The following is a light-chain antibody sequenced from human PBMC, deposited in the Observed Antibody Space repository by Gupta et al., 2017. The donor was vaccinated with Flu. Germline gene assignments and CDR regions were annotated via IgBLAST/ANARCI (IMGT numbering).Light chain of an antibody. CDR2: EDN. Sequence: NFMLTQPHSVSESPGKTVTLSCTRSSGSIASNYVQWYQQRPGTSPTTVIYEDNQRPSGVPDRFSGSIDSSSNSASLTISGLKTGDEADYYCQSYEVFGGGTKLTVL. CDR3: QSYEV. V-gene: IGLV6-57*01. J-gene: IGLJ2*01. CDR1: SGSIASNY.